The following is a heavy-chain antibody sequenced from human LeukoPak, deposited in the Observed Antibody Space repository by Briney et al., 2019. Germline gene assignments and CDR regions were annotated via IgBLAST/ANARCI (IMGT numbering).Heavy chain of an antibody. V-gene: IGHV1-18*01. CDR3: ARVRARVSTLDAFDI. CDR2: ISTYNGNT. CDR1: GYTFTSYG. Sequence: GASVKVSCKASGYTFTSYGISWVRQAPGQGLEWMGWISTYNGNTNYAQTLQGRVTMTTDTSTSTAYMELRSLRSDDTAVYYCARVRARVSTLDAFDIWGQGTMVTVSS. J-gene: IGHJ3*02. D-gene: IGHD4-17*01.